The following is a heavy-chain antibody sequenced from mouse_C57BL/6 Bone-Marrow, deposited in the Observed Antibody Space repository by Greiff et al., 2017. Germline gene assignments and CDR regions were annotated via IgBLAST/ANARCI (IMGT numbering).Heavy chain of an antibody. J-gene: IGHJ2*01. Sequence: VQLQQSGPGLVQPSQSLSITCTVSGFSLTSYGVHWVRQSPGKGLEWLGVIWSGGSTDYNAAFISRLSISKDNPKSQVFFKMNSLQADDTAIYYCARNPLFITTVVPYFDYWGQGTTLTVSS. CDR2: IWSGGST. D-gene: IGHD1-1*01. CDR3: ARNPLFITTVVPYFDY. V-gene: IGHV2-2*01. CDR1: GFSLTSYG.